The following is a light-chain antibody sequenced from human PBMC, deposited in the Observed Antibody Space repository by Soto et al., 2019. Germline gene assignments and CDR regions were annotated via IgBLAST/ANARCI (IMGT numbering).Light chain of an antibody. J-gene: IGKJ5*01. CDR3: QQFLSYPIT. CDR2: DVS. CDR1: QAIRGA. Sequence: AIQVTQSPSSLSASVGDRVTITCRASQAIRGALGWYQQKPGKPPKLLIYDVSSLQSGVPSRFSGSGSGTEFTLTISSLQPEDFGTYYCQQFLSYPITFGHGTRLEIK. V-gene: IGKV1-13*02.